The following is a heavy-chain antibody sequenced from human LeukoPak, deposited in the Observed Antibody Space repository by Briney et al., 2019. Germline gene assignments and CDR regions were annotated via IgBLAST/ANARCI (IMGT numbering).Heavy chain of an antibody. V-gene: IGHV4-59*01. CDR2: IYYSGST. D-gene: IGHD3-22*01. J-gene: IGHJ5*01. CDR3: ARVPYYYDSSGYPNNWFDS. Sequence: SETLSLTCTVSGGSISSYYWSWIRQPPGKGLEWIGYIYYSGSTNYNPSLKSRVTISVDTSKNQFSLKLSSVTAADTAVYYCARVPYYYDSSGYPNNWFDSWGQGTLVTVSS. CDR1: GGSISSYY.